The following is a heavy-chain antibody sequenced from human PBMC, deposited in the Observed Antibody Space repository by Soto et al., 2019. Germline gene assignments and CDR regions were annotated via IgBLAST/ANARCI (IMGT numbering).Heavy chain of an antibody. CDR1: GLTFSNFR. D-gene: IGHD2-21*02. Sequence: EVQLVESGGGLVQPGGSLRLSCAASGLTFSNFRMHWVRQAPGKGLVWVALISNDGRSTNHADSVKGRFTISRDNAKSTLYLQLNSLRAEDTAVYYCARDTAGLSYWGHGTLVTVSS. J-gene: IGHJ4*01. CDR2: ISNDGRST. V-gene: IGHV3-74*01. CDR3: ARDTAGLSY.